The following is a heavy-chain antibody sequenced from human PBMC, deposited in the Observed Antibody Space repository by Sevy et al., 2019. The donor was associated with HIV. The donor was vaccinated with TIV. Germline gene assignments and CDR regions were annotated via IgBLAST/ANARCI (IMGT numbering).Heavy chain of an antibody. D-gene: IGHD3-22*01. J-gene: IGHJ3*01. CDR3: AKALNPALESMLEVNLRSLKGFDV. Sequence: GGSLRLSCAASGFTFNTHAMNWVRQAPGKGLEWVSVISGPGYGTNYADSVKGRFTISRDNSKNTLFLQMNGLSDDDTAVYYCAKALNPALESMLEVNLRSLKGFDVWGQGTMVTVSS. CDR1: GFTFNTHA. CDR2: ISGPGYGT. V-gene: IGHV3-23*01.